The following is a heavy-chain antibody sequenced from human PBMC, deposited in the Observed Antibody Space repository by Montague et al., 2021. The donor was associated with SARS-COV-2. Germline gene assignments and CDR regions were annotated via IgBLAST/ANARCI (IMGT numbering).Heavy chain of an antibody. J-gene: IGHJ4*02. D-gene: IGHD3-3*01. V-gene: IGHV4-34*01. Sequence: SETLSLTCTVSGGSISSYYWSWIRQPPGKGLEWIGEINHSGSTNYNPSLKSRVTLSVDTSKDQFSLKLSSVAAADTAVYYCARGYQLRFLEWSSRQSTFDYWGQGTLVTVSS. CDR3: ARGYQLRFLEWSSRQSTFDY. CDR2: INHSGST. CDR1: GGSISSYY.